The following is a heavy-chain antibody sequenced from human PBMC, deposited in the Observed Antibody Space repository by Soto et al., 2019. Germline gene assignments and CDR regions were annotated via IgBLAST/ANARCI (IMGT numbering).Heavy chain of an antibody. D-gene: IGHD4-17*01. Sequence: GGSLRLSCAASGFTFSSYAMHWVRQAPGKGLEYVSAISSNGGSTYYANSVKGRFTISRDNSKNTLYLQMGSLRAEDTAVYYCARAYGGNPALFDPWGQGTLVTVSS. V-gene: IGHV3-64*01. CDR3: ARAYGGNPALFDP. J-gene: IGHJ5*02. CDR2: ISSNGGST. CDR1: GFTFSSYA.